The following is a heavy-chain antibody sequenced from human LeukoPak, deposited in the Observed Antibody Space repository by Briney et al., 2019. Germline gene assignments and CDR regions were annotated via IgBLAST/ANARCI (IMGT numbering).Heavy chain of an antibody. D-gene: IGHD6-13*01. CDR3: ARGYYSSSRFDS. V-gene: IGHV3-74*01. CDR1: GFPFSNYW. Sequence: GGSLRLSCAASGFPFSNYWMHWVRHAPGKGLVWVSRVNSDGSTTNYADSVKGRFTISRDNAENTLYMRMNSLRPEDTAVYYCARGYYSSSRFDSWGQGTLVTVSS. J-gene: IGHJ4*02. CDR2: VNSDGSTT.